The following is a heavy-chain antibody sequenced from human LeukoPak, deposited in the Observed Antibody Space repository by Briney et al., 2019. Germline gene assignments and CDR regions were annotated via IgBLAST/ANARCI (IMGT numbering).Heavy chain of an antibody. CDR2: ISGSGGST. Sequence: GGSLRLSCAASGFTFSNYAMSWVRQAPGKGLEWVSGISGSGGSTYYADSVKGRLTISRDNSKNTLYLQMNSLRVEDSAVYFCATDGDNRYYYDSTGYPPLDYWGQGTLVTVTS. CDR3: ATDGDNRYYYDSTGYPPLDY. D-gene: IGHD3-22*01. V-gene: IGHV3-23*01. CDR1: GFTFSNYA. J-gene: IGHJ4*02.